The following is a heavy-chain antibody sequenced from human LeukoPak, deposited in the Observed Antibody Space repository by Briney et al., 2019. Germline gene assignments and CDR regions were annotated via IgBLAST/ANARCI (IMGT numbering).Heavy chain of an antibody. J-gene: IGHJ4*02. CDR3: AREGSSWYRY. CDR1: GGTFSSYA. D-gene: IGHD6-13*01. CDR2: IISIFGTA. V-gene: IGHV1-69*13. Sequence: SVKVSCKASGGTFSSYAIRWVRQAPGQGLEWMGGIISIFGTANYAQKFQGRVTITADESTSTASVELSSLRSEDTAVYYCAREGSSWYRYWGQGTLVTLS.